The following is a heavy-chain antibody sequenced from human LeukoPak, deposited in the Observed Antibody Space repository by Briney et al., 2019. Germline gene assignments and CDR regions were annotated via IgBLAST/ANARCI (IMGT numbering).Heavy chain of an antibody. D-gene: IGHD3-22*01. J-gene: IGHJ6*03. CDR1: GYSFSNYW. V-gene: IGHV5-51*01. CDR2: IYPSDSDT. CDR3: ARHRYSSDTSGYYYYMDV. Sequence: GESLNISCKGSGYSFSNYWIGWVRQMPGKGLEWMGIIYPSDSDTRYSPSFQGQVTISADKSISTAYVQWSSLKASDTAMYYCARHRYSSDTSGYYYYMDVWGEGTTVTVSS.